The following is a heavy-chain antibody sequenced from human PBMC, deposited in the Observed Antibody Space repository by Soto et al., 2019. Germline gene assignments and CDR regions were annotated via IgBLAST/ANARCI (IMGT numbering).Heavy chain of an antibody. D-gene: IGHD6-13*01. CDR2: INQSGST. J-gene: IGHJ5*02. Sequence: PSETLSLTCAVYGGSFSGYYWSWIRQPPGKGLEWIGEINQSGSTNYNPSLKSRVTISVDTSKNQFSLKLSSVTAADTAVYYCARGSSWPQYQNWFDPWGQGTLVTVSS. V-gene: IGHV4-34*01. CDR3: ARGSSWPQYQNWFDP. CDR1: GGSFSGYY.